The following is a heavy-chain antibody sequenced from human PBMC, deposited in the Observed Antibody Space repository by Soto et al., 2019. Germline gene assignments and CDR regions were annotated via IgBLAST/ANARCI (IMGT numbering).Heavy chain of an antibody. CDR2: ISSGSSYI. D-gene: IGHD3-22*01. J-gene: IGHJ4*02. Sequence: EVQLVESGGGLVEPGGSLRLSCAASGFNFNNHTMNWVRQAPGKGLEWVSSISSGSSYIYYAYSVKGRFTISRDNAKNSLYLQMNPPRVEDTAVYYWANIDGYNYIARFDYWGQGTLVTVSS. CDR1: GFNFNNHT. V-gene: IGHV3-21*01. CDR3: ANIDGYNYIARFDY.